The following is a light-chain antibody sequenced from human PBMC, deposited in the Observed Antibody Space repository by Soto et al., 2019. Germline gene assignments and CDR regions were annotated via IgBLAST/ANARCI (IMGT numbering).Light chain of an antibody. J-gene: IGKJ1*01. CDR3: QQYGSSPRT. V-gene: IGKV3-20*01. CDR1: QSVSSNY. CDR2: GAS. Sequence: EIVLTQSPGTLSLSPGERATLSCRASQSVSSNYLAWYQQKPGQAPRLLIYGASSRATGIPDRFSGSGSGTDFTLTISRLEPEDFAVYYCQQYGSSPRTFGQGTMV.